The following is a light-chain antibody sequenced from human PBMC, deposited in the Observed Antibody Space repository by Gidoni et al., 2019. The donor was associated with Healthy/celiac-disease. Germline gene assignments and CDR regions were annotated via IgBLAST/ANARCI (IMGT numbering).Light chain of an antibody. Sequence: SSELTQDPAVSVALGQTVRITCQGDSLRSYDASGYQQNPGQAPVLVIYGKNKRPSGIPDRFSGSSSGNTASLTITGAQAEDEADYYCNSRDSSGNHVVFGGGTKLTVL. CDR2: GKN. J-gene: IGLJ2*01. CDR1: SLRSYD. V-gene: IGLV3-19*01. CDR3: NSRDSSGNHVV.